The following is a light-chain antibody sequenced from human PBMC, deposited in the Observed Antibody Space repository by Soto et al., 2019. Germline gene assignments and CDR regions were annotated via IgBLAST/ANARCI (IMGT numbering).Light chain of an antibody. CDR2: GNT. CDR3: QSYDSSLSGSV. Sequence: QSVLTQPASVSGAPGQRVTISCTGSSSNIGAGYDVYWYQQLPGTAPKLLIYGNTNRPSGVPDRFSGSKSGTSASLAITGLQAEDEADYYCQSYDSSLSGSVFGTGTKVTVL. J-gene: IGLJ1*01. V-gene: IGLV1-40*01. CDR1: SSNIGAGYD.